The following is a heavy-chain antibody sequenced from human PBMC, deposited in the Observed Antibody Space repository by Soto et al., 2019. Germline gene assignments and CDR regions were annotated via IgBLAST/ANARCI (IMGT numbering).Heavy chain of an antibody. CDR3: ARDGYDFWSDPVRPRVMDV. J-gene: IGHJ6*02. D-gene: IGHD3-3*01. CDR2: ISPSGGST. V-gene: IGHV1-46*01. CDR1: GYTFTSYY. Sequence: ASVKVSCKASGYTFTSYYMHWVRQAPGQGLEWMGIISPSGGSTSYAQKFQGRVTMTRDTSTSTVYMELSSLRSEDTAVYYCARDGYDFWSDPVRPRVMDVWGQGTTVTVSS.